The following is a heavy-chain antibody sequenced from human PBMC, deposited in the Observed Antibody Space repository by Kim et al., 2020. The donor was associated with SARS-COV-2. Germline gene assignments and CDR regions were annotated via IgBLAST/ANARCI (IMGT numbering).Heavy chain of an antibody. CDR2: ISSSSSYI. J-gene: IGHJ4*02. V-gene: IGHV3-21*01. CDR3: ARAYSSGWTYFDY. CDR1: GFTFSSYS. D-gene: IGHD6-19*01. Sequence: GGSLRLSCAASGFTFSSYSMNWVRQAPGKGLEWVSSISSSSSYIYYADSVKGRFTISRYNAKNSLYLQMNSLRAEDTAVYYCARAYSSGWTYFDYWGQGTLVTVSS.